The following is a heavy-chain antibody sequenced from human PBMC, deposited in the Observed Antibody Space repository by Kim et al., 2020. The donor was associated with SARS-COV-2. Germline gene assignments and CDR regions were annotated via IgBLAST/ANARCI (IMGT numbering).Heavy chain of an antibody. V-gene: IGHV3-11*06. CDR3: ARDREVVPAAPPYYYYGMDV. J-gene: IGHJ6*02. CDR2: ISSSSSYT. Sequence: GGSLRLSCAASGFTFSDYYMSWIRQAPGKGLEWVSYISSSSSYTNYADSVKGRFTISRDNAKNSLYLQMNSLRAEDTAVYYCARDREVVPAAPPYYYYGMDVWGQGTTVTVSS. D-gene: IGHD2-2*01. CDR1: GFTFSDYY.